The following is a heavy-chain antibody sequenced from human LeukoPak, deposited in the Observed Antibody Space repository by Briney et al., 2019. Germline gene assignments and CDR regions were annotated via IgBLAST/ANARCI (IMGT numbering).Heavy chain of an antibody. V-gene: IGHV1-2*02. CDR2: INPNSGGT. J-gene: IGHJ4*02. Sequence: ASVKISCNASGYTFTAYSMHWVRHAPGQGLEWMGWINPNSGGTDCAQRFQGRVTMTRDTSITMLYMEMSSLTPDDTAAYYCARAGYCSDGKCYTFDYWGQGTLVTVSS. CDR1: GYTFTAYS. CDR3: ARAGYCSDGKCYTFDY. D-gene: IGHD2-15*01.